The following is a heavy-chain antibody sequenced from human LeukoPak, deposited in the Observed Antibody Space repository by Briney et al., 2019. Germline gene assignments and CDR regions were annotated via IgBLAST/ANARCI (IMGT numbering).Heavy chain of an antibody. Sequence: GASVKVSCKASGYTFTSYGISWVRQAPGQGLEWMGWISTYNGNTNYAQKLQGRVTMTTDTSTSIAYMELRSLRSDDTAVYYCARAIYGDYVFAFDYWGQGTLVTVSS. CDR1: GYTFTSYG. V-gene: IGHV1-18*01. CDR3: ARAIYGDYVFAFDY. D-gene: IGHD4-17*01. J-gene: IGHJ4*02. CDR2: ISTYNGNT.